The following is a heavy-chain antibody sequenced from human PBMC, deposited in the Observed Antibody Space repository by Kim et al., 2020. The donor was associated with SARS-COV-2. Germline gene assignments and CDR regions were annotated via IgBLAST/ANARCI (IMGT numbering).Heavy chain of an antibody. CDR1: GFTFSIYE. D-gene: IGHD2-2*01. V-gene: IGHV3-48*03. CDR2: ITAYGSLT. J-gene: IGHJ3*02. CDR3: AREKLSTVGDASDI. Sequence: GGSLRLSCTASGFTFSIYEMNWVRQIPGKGLEWVSYITAYGSLTFYAQSVKGRFIVSRDNAKNSLYLQMNSLRVEDTAVYYCAREKLSTVGDASDIWGQGTMVTVS.